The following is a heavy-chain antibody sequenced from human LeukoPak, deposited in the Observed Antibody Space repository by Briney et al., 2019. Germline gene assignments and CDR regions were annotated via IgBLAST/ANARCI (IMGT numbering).Heavy chain of an antibody. Sequence: PSETLSLTCTVSGYSISSGYYWSWIRQPPGKGLEWIGSIYHSGSTYYNPSLKSRVTISVDTSKNQFSLKLSSVTAADTAVYYCARDNYDILTGTHSDYWGQGTLVTVSS. CDR3: ARDNYDILTGTHSDY. D-gene: IGHD3-9*01. J-gene: IGHJ4*02. V-gene: IGHV4-38-2*02. CDR1: GYSISSGYY. CDR2: IYHSGST.